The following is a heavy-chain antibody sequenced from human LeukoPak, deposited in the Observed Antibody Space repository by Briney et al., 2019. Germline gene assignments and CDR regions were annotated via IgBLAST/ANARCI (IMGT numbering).Heavy chain of an antibody. CDR1: GYTFTGYY. V-gene: IGHV1-2*02. D-gene: IGHD3-9*01. CDR3: ARDCTRILRYFDWCVDV. Sequence: GASVKVSCKASGYTFTGYYMHWVRQAPGQGLEWMGWINPNSGGTNYAQKFQGRVTMTRDTSISTAYMELSRLRSDDTAVYYCARDCTRILRYFDWCVDVWGQGTTVTVSS. CDR2: INPNSGGT. J-gene: IGHJ6*02.